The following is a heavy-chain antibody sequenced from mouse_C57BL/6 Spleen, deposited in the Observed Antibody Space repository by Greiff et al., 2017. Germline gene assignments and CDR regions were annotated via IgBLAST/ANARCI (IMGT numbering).Heavy chain of an antibody. CDR3: ARYYGSSSFDY. D-gene: IGHD1-1*01. CDR2: IDPSDSYT. CDR1: GYTFTSYW. V-gene: IGHV1-50*01. Sequence: QVQLQQPGAELVKPGASVKLSCKASGYTFTSYWMQWVKQRPGQGLEWIGEIDPSDSYTNYNQKFKGKATLTVDTSSITAYMQLSSLTSEDSAVYYCARYYGSSSFDYWGQGTTRTVSS. J-gene: IGHJ2*01.